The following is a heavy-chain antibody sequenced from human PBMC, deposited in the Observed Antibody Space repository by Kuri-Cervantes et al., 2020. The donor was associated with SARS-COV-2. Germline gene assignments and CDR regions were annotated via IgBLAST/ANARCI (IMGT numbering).Heavy chain of an antibody. J-gene: IGHJ6*02. CDR1: GFTFSSYA. CDR2: ISYDGSNK. CDR3: ARSFRYCSGGSCYDYYWDMDV. D-gene: IGHD2-15*01. Sequence: GGSLRLSCAASGFTFSSYAMHWVRQAPGKGLEWVAVISYDGSNKYYADSVKGRFTISRDNSKNTLYLQMNSLRAEDTAVYYCARSFRYCSGGSCYDYYWDMDVWGQGTTVTVSS. V-gene: IGHV3-30*14.